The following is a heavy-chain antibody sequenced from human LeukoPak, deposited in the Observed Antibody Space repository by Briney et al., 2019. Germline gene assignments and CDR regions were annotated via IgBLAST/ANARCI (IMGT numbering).Heavy chain of an antibody. CDR3: ARGRVGATGAFDI. CDR1: GGTFSSYA. CDR2: IIPIFGTA. D-gene: IGHD1-26*01. Sequence: SVKVSCKASGGTFSSYAISWVRQAPGQGLEWMGGIIPIFGTANYAQKFQGRVTITADEPTSTAYMELSSLRSEDTAVYYCARGRVGATGAFDIWGQGTMVTVSS. V-gene: IGHV1-69*13. J-gene: IGHJ3*02.